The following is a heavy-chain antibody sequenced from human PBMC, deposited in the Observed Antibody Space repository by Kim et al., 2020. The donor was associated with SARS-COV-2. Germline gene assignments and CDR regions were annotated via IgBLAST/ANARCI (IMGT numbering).Heavy chain of an antibody. V-gene: IGHV3-21*06. Sequence: GGSLRLSCAASGFTLSSYSMNWVRQAPGKGLEWVSSISSSSSYIYYADSVKGRFTISRDNAKNSLYLQMNSLRAEDTAVYYCARDPLSPAGRTDCWGQGTLVTVSS. J-gene: IGHJ4*02. D-gene: IGHD6-13*01. CDR1: GFTLSSYS. CDR2: ISSSSSYI. CDR3: ARDPLSPAGRTDC.